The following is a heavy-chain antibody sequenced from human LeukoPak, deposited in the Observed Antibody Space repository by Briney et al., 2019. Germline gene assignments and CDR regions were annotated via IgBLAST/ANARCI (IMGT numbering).Heavy chain of an antibody. V-gene: IGHV3-7*01. CDR3: ARGFWRGPFDY. J-gene: IGHJ4*02. Sequence: TGGSLRLSCAASGFTFSSYGMSWVRQAPGKGLEWVANIKQDGSEKYYVDSVKGRFTISRDNAKNSLYLQMNSLRAEDTAVYYCARGFWRGPFDYWGQGTLVTVSS. D-gene: IGHD1-26*01. CDR1: GFTFSSYG. CDR2: IKQDGSEK.